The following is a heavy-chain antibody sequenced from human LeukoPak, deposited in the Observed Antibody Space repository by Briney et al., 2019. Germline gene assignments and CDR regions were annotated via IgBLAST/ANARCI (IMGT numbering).Heavy chain of an antibody. CDR2: INPNSGGT. CDR1: GYTFTGYY. D-gene: IGHD4-23*01. CDR3: ARARRTTVVTPLGWFDP. Sequence: ASVKVSCKASGYTFTGYYMHWVRQAPGQGLEWMGCINPNSGGTNYAQKFQGRVTMTRDTSISTAYMELSRLRSDDTAVYYCARARRTTVVTPLGWFDPWGQGTLVTVSS. J-gene: IGHJ5*02. V-gene: IGHV1-2*02.